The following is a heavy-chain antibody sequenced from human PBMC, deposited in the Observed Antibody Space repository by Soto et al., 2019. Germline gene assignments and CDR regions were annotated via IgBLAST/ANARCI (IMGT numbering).Heavy chain of an antibody. J-gene: IGHJ4*02. CDR3: ARQGGEYNTMSDY. Sequence: HGESLKISCKGSGYTFSKYWIGWVRQTPGKGLEWMGMIYPGDSDARYSPSFEGQVTFSVDKSINTAYLQGNSLKASDTAMYYCARQGGEYNTMSDYWGQGTLVTVSS. D-gene: IGHD3-10*01. CDR1: GYTFSKYW. CDR2: IYPGDSDA. V-gene: IGHV5-51*01.